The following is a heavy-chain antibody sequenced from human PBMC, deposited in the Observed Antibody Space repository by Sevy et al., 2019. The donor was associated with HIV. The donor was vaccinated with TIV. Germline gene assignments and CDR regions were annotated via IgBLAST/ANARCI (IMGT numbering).Heavy chain of an antibody. CDR2: FDPTGRTR. CDR1: GYTFTTYY. Sequence: AAVKVSCKASGYTFTTYYIYWVRQAPRQGLEWSGIFDPTGRTRSYAQKFQGRLTMIGDTSTSTVYMELSSLRSEDTAVYYSARDRDVCGSYLEYYYYAMDVWGQGTTVTVSS. D-gene: IGHD1-26*01. V-gene: IGHV1-46*01. J-gene: IGHJ6*02. CDR3: ARDRDVCGSYLEYYYYAMDV.